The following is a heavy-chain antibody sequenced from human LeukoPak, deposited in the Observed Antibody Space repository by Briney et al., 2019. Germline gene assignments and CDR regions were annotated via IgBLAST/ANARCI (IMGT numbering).Heavy chain of an antibody. J-gene: IGHJ6*03. V-gene: IGHV3-48*03. Sequence: PGGSLRLSCAASGFTFSSYEMNWVRQAPGKGLEWVPYISSSGSTIYYADSVKGRFTISRDNAKNSLYLQMNSLRAEDTAVYYCARGGSSWYYYYYYMDVWGKGTTVTVSS. D-gene: IGHD6-13*01. CDR3: ARGGSSWYYYYYYMDV. CDR2: ISSSGSTI. CDR1: GFTFSSYE.